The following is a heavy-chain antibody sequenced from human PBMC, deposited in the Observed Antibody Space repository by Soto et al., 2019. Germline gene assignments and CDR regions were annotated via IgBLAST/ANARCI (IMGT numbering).Heavy chain of an antibody. Sequence: GGSLRLSCAASGFTFSSYGMHWVRQAPGKGLEWVAVIWYDGSNKYYADSVKGRFTISRDNSKNTLYLQMNSLRAEDTAVYYCARDRRAVAEHFDYWGQGTLVTVSS. V-gene: IGHV3-33*01. CDR1: GFTFSSYG. J-gene: IGHJ4*02. CDR2: IWYDGSNK. D-gene: IGHD6-19*01. CDR3: ARDRRAVAEHFDY.